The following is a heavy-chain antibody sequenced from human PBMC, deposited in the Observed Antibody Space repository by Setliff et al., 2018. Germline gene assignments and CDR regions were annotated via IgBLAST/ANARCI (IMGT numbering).Heavy chain of an antibody. D-gene: IGHD3-3*01. CDR1: GGSVGSDFSY. V-gene: IGHV4-61*09. J-gene: IGHJ6*03. Sequence: ASETLSLTCSVSGGSVGSDFSYWTWIRQPAGKGLEWIGQIYTTWSTNYNPSLKSRVTISLDASKNQFFLRLTSVTAADTAVYYCARATGFFYVDAWGKGTTVTVSS. CDR2: IYTTWST. CDR3: ARATGFFYVDA.